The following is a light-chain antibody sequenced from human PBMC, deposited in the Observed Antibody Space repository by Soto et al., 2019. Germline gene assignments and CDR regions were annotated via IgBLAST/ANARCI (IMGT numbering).Light chain of an antibody. Sequence: IGLTQSPATLSLSPGERATLACRASQRIXSNLDCYEAKPGQAPRALIDXASSRATGIPARFSGSGSVTDFTITISSLEAEDFAVYYCQQRSYWATFGPGTKVDIK. J-gene: IGKJ3*01. V-gene: IGKV3-11*01. CDR1: QRIXSN. CDR3: QQRSYWAT. CDR2: XAS.